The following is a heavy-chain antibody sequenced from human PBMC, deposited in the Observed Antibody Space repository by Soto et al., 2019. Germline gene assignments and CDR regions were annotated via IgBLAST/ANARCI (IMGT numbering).Heavy chain of an antibody. CDR3: ARHEAVPFSWYGPVDWFDP. V-gene: IGHV4-59*08. CDR2: IYYSGST. Sequence: PSETLSLTCTVSGGSISRYYCTWIRQPPGKGLEWIGHIYYSGSTNYNPSLKSRVTISLDTSKNQFSLKLSSVTAADTAVYYCARHEAVPFSWYGPVDWFDPWGKGTLVTV. D-gene: IGHD6-13*01. J-gene: IGHJ5*02. CDR1: GGSISRYY.